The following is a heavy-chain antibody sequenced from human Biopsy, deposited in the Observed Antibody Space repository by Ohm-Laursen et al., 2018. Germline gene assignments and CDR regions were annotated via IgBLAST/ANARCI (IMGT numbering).Heavy chain of an antibody. J-gene: IGHJ4*02. CDR1: GVSISSYF. V-gene: IGHV4-59*08. D-gene: IGHD3-22*01. Sequence: GTLSLTCTVSGVSISSYFWSWIRQPLGKGLEWVGYVSYSGNTKYNPSLKSRVIISADTSKNQFSLKLSSVTAADTAMYYCATYYYDSSGYFYAFHYWGQGTLVTVSS. CDR2: VSYSGNT. CDR3: ATYYYDSSGYFYAFHY.